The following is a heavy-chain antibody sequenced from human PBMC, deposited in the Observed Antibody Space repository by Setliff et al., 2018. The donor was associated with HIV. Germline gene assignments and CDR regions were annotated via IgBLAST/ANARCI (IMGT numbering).Heavy chain of an antibody. CDR2: INHSGST. Sequence: SETLSLTCAVYGGSFSAYYWSWIRQPPGKGLEWIGEINHSGSTNYNPSLKSRVTISVDTSKNQFSLKLSSVTAADTAVYYCARATVTVDFYYYGLDVWGQGTTVTVSS. J-gene: IGHJ6*02. CDR1: GGSFSAYY. V-gene: IGHV4-34*01. CDR3: ARATVTVDFYYYGLDV. D-gene: IGHD4-17*01.